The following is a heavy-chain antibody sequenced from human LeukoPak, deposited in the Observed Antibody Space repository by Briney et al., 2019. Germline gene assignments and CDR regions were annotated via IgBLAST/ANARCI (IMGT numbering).Heavy chain of an antibody. CDR3: AKGSVGNADFAS. CDR1: GFIFSSFS. J-gene: IGHJ4*02. Sequence: GGSLRLSCAASGFIFSSFSMTWVRQAPGKGLEWVSCIIVSGATYYADSVKGRFTISRDSFRGMLFLQMDSLRVEDTAVYFCAKGSVGNADFASWGQGALVTVSS. CDR2: IIVSGAT. D-gene: IGHD6-25*01. V-gene: IGHV3-23*01.